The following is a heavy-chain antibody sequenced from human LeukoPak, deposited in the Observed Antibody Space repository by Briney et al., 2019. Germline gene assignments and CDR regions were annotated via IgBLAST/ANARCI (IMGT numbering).Heavy chain of an antibody. J-gene: IGHJ6*03. D-gene: IGHD3-9*01. CDR2: ISYSGNT. Sequence: SETLSLTCSVSGDSISSSSYYWGWIRQPPGKGLEWIGSISYSGNTYYNPSLKSRVTISVDTSKNQFSLKLSSVTAADTAVYYRARRSRYDILTGYYLYAMDVWGKGTTVTISS. CDR1: GDSISSSSYY. V-gene: IGHV4-39*07. CDR3: ARRSRYDILTGYYLYAMDV.